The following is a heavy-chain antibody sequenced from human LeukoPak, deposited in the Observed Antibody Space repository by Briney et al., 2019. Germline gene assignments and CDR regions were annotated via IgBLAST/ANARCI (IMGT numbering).Heavy chain of an antibody. CDR1: GFTFSSYA. J-gene: IGHJ6*02. V-gene: IGHV3-7*03. Sequence: GGSLRLSCAASGFTFSSYAMHWVRQAPGKGLEWVANIKQDGCETYYVDSVKGRFTISRDNAKKSLYLQMNSLRAEDTAVYYCASGRNMAVWGQGTTVTVSS. CDR2: IKQDGCET. CDR3: ASGRNMAV.